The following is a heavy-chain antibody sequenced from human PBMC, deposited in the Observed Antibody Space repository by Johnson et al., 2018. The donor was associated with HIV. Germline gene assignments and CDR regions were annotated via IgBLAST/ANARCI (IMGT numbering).Heavy chain of an antibody. Sequence: QVQLVESGGGVVQPGGSLRLSCAASGFTFDDYGMSWVRQAPGKGLEWVSVIYSGGSTYYADSVKGRFTISRDNSKNTLYLQMNSLRAEDTAVYYCARDQTGVTTIWGQGTMVTVSS. J-gene: IGHJ3*02. CDR1: GFTFDDYG. CDR3: ARDQTGVTTI. V-gene: IGHV3-NL1*01. D-gene: IGHD7-27*01. CDR2: IYSGGST.